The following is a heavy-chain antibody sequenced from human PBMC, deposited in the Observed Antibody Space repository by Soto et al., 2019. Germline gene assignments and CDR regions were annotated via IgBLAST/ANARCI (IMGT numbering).Heavy chain of an antibody. D-gene: IGHD4-17*01. Sequence: PSETLSLTCTVSGGSVSSGSYYWSWIRQPPGKGLEWIGYIYYSGSTNYNPSLKSRVTISVDTSKIQFSLKLSSVTAADTAVYYCARVNERWDYGYYYGMDVWGQGTTVTVSS. CDR1: GGSVSSGSYY. CDR2: IYYSGST. V-gene: IGHV4-61*01. J-gene: IGHJ6*02. CDR3: ARVNERWDYGYYYGMDV.